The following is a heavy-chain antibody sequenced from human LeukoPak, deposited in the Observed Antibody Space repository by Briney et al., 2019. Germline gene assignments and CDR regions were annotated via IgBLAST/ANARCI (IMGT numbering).Heavy chain of an antibody. CDR1: GYTFTSYY. CDR2: INPSGGST. Sequence: GASVKVSCKASGYTFTSYYMHWVRQAPGQGLGWMGIINPSGGSTSYAQKFQGRVTMTRDTSMSTVYMELSSLRSEDTAVYYCARGGEDIVVVPAAILDYWGQGTLVTVSS. J-gene: IGHJ4*02. D-gene: IGHD2-2*01. V-gene: IGHV1-46*01. CDR3: ARGGEDIVVVPAAILDY.